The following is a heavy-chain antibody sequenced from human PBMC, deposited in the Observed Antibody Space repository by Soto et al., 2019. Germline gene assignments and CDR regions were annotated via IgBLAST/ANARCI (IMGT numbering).Heavy chain of an antibody. CDR3: ARGGGRDYFSTRFDY. CDR1: VGSVSSGGYF. V-gene: IGHV4-31*03. D-gene: IGHD3-3*01. CDR2: IHYNGST. J-gene: IGHJ4*02. Sequence: SGTLSLTCTVSVGSVSSGGYFWSWIRQRPGKGLEWLGYIHYNGSTYYNPSLKRRVAVSEDTSKNQFSLKLRSVTAADTAVYYCARGGGRDYFSTRFDYWGQGTPVTVSS.